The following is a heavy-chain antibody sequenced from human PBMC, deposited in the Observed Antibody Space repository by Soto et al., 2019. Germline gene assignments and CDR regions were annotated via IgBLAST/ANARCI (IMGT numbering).Heavy chain of an antibody. D-gene: IGHD1-1*01. CDR3: ARATYNWNDGVDY. CDR1: GYRFTNHC. CDR2: IYHRDSDT. Sequence: DVQLVQSGAEVKKPGESLKISCKGSGYRFTNHCIAWLSRVPGKGLEWMGIIYHRDSDTRYRQSFQGQVTISVDTSISTAYLQWSSLKASDTAMYYCARATYNWNDGVDYWGQGTLVTVSS. J-gene: IGHJ4*02. V-gene: IGHV5-51*01.